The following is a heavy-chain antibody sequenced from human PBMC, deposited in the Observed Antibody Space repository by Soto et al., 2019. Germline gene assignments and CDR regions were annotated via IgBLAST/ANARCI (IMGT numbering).Heavy chain of an antibody. CDR3: ARDKCYLDS. CDR2: VNPGGSEK. CDR1: RFTFSSYW. Sequence: EVQLVESGGGLVQPGGSLRLSCAASRFTFSSYWMSWVRQAPGKGLEWVANVNPGGSEKCYVDCVKGRLTNSRDNAKNSLYRQRNSLRAEDTAVYYWARDKCYLDSWGQGTLVTVSS. J-gene: IGHJ4*02. D-gene: IGHD2-8*01. V-gene: IGHV3-7*01.